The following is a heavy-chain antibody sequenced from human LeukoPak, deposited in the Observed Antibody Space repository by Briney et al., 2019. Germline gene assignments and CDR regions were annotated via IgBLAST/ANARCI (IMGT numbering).Heavy chain of an antibody. CDR1: GYSFTSYW. Sequence: GESLKISCKGSGYSFTSYWIGWVRQMPGKGLEWMGIIYPGDSDTSYSPSFQGQVTISADKSISTAYLQWSSLKASDTAMYYCARHYESGIAAADNWFDPWGQGTLVTVSS. CDR3: ARHYESGIAAADNWFDP. J-gene: IGHJ5*02. CDR2: IYPGDSDT. V-gene: IGHV5-51*01. D-gene: IGHD6-13*01.